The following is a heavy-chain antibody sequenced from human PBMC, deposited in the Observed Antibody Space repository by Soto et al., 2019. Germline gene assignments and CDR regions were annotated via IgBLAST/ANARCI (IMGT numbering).Heavy chain of an antibody. CDR3: ARIHSADHFYNAMDV. Sequence: GESLKISCKGSGYSFTSHLIAWVRQMPGQGLEWMGIINPFDSNTKYGPSFQGHVTISADKSNNSAYLQWSSLKASDTAMYYCARIHSADHFYNAMDVWGQGTTVTVS. D-gene: IGHD3-3*02. J-gene: IGHJ6*02. CDR2: INPFDSNT. CDR1: GYSFTSHL. V-gene: IGHV5-51*01.